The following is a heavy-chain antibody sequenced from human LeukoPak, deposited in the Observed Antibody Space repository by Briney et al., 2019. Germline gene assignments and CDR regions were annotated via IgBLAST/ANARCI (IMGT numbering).Heavy chain of an antibody. CDR2: IKQEGSEK. Sequence: PGGSLRLSCAASGFTFSSYWMSWVRQAPGKGLEWMANIKQEGSEKYYVDSVKGRFTISRDNAKNSLYLQMNSLRAEDTAVYYCARDLSAYCGGDCYYYYYYYMDVWGKGTTVTVSS. V-gene: IGHV3-7*01. CDR1: GFTFSSYW. D-gene: IGHD2-21*01. J-gene: IGHJ6*03. CDR3: ARDLSAYCGGDCYYYYYYYMDV.